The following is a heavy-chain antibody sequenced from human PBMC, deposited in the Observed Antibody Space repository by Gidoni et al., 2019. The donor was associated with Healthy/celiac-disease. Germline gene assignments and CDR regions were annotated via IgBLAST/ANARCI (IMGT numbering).Heavy chain of an antibody. Sequence: QVQLQQWGAGLLKPSETLSLTCAVYGGSFSGYSWSWIRQPPGKGLEWIGEINHSGSTNYNPSLKSRVTISVDTSKNQFSLKLSSVTAADTAVYYCARAPRQWLVANYYYYGMDVWGQGTTVTVSS. V-gene: IGHV4-34*01. CDR3: ARAPRQWLVANYYYYGMDV. J-gene: IGHJ6*02. D-gene: IGHD6-19*01. CDR1: GGSFSGYS. CDR2: INHSGST.